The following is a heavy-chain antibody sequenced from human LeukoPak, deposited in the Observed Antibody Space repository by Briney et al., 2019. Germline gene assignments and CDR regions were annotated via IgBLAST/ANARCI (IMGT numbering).Heavy chain of an antibody. CDR3: LIAAAGTGYSQH. CDR1: GFSFNTYS. J-gene: IGHJ1*01. CDR2: ISSSSSYI. D-gene: IGHD6-13*01. Sequence: GGSLRLSCAASGFSFNTYSMNWVRQAPGKGLEWVSSISSSSSYIYYADSVKGRFTISRDNAKNSLYLQMNSLRAEDTAVYYCLIAAAGTGYSQHWGQGTLVTVSS. V-gene: IGHV3-21*01.